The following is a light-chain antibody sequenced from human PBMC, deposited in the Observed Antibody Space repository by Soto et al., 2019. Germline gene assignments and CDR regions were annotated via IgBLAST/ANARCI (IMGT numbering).Light chain of an antibody. V-gene: IGKV1-16*02. J-gene: IGKJ1*01. CDR2: SAS. CDR1: QGISNY. Sequence: DIHMTHSPSSLSWSVVYRVTITCRASQGISNYLGWYQQKPGKAPRSLIYSASSLQSGVPSKFSGSGSGTDFTLTISDMQPDDFATYYCQQYYRYPWTFGQGTKVDI. CDR3: QQYYRYPWT.